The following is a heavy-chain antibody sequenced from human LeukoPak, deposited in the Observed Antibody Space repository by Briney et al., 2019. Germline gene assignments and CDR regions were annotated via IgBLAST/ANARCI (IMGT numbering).Heavy chain of an antibody. CDR2: IKQDGSEK. V-gene: IGHV3-7*01. CDR3: ARSGSSSWYRAEYFQH. Sequence: PGGSLRLSYAASGFTFSSYWMSWVRQAPGKGLEWVANIKQDGSEKYYVDSVKGRFTISRDNAKNSLYLQMNSLRAEDTAVYCCARSGSSSWYRAEYFQHWGQGTLVTVSS. CDR1: GFTFSSYW. J-gene: IGHJ1*01. D-gene: IGHD6-13*01.